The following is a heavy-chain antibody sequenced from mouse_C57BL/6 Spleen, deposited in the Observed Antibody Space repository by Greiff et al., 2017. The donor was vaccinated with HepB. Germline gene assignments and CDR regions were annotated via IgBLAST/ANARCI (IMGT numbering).Heavy chain of an antibody. J-gene: IGHJ1*03. Sequence: VHVKQSVAELVRPGASVKLSCTASGFTIKNTYMHWVKQRPEQGLEWIGRIDPANGNTKYAPKFQGKATITADTSSNTAYLQRSSLTSEDTAIYYCARRSNAWYFDVWGTGTTVTVSS. D-gene: IGHD2-5*01. CDR2: IDPANGNT. CDR1: GFTIKNTY. V-gene: IGHV14-3*01. CDR3: ARRSNAWYFDV.